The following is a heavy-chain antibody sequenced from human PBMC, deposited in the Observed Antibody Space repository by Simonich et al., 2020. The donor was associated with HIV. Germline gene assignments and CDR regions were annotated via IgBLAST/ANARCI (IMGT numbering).Heavy chain of an antibody. CDR2: ISSSGSPI. D-gene: IGHD2-15*01. V-gene: IGHV3-48*03. Sequence: CAASGFPFSSSEMNWVRQAPGKGLVWVSYISSSGSPIYYADSVKGRFTISRDNAKNSLYLQMNSLRAEDTAVYYCATLGYCSGGSCSYFDYWGQGTLVIVSS. CDR3: ATLGYCSGGSCSYFDY. J-gene: IGHJ4*02. CDR1: GFPFSSSE.